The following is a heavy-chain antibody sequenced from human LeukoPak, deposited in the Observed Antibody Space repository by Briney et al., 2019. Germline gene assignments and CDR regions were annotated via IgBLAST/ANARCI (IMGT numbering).Heavy chain of an antibody. CDR2: IWYDGSNK. D-gene: IGHD2/OR15-2a*01. CDR3: ARDGKDYFGMKYWAPAFDY. Sequence: GRSPRLSCAASGFTFSSYGMHWVRQAPGKGLEWVAVIWYDGSNKYYADSVKGRFTISRDNSKNTLYLQMNSLRAEDTAVYYCARDGKDYFGMKYWAPAFDYWGQGTLVTVSS. CDR1: GFTFSSYG. V-gene: IGHV3-33*01. J-gene: IGHJ4*02.